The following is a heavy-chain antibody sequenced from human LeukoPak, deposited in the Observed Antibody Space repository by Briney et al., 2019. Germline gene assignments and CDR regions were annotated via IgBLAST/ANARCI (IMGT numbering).Heavy chain of an antibody. CDR3: ARRPIAAAGTPLPIVYGP. D-gene: IGHD6-13*01. J-gene: IGHJ5*02. V-gene: IGHV4-59*08. CDR1: GGSISSYY. Sequence: SETLSPTCTVSGGSISSYYWSWIRQPPGKGLEWIGSIYHSGSTYYNPSLKSRVTISVDTSKNQFSLKLSSVTAADTAVYYCARRPIAAAGTPLPIVYGPWGQGTLVTVSS. CDR2: IYHSGST.